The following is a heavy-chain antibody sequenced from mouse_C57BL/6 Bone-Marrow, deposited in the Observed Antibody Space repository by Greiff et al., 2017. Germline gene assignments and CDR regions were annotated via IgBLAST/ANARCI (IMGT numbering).Heavy chain of an antibody. D-gene: IGHD1-1*01. CDR3: ARFHYYGSSIDY. CDR2: IYPGSGST. J-gene: IGHJ2*01. Sequence: QVQLQQPGAELVKPGASVKMSCKASGYTFTSYWITWVKQRPGQGLEWIGDIYPGSGSTNYNEKFKSKATLTVDTSSSTAYMQLSSLTSEDSAVYYCARFHYYGSSIDYWGKGTTLTVSS. V-gene: IGHV1-55*01. CDR1: GYTFTSYW.